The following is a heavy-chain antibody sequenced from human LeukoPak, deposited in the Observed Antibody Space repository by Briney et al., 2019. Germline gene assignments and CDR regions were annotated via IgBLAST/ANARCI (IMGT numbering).Heavy chain of an antibody. V-gene: IGHV4-59*01. CDR2: ISYSGST. J-gene: IGHJ4*02. CDR1: GGSTSSYY. CDR3: ARTRELRYFDWSFDY. D-gene: IGHD3-9*01. Sequence: SETLSLTCTVSGGSTSSYYWSWIRQPPGKGLEWIGYISYSGSTNYNPSLKSRVTISVDTSKNHFSLKLSSVTAADTAVYYCARTRELRYFDWSFDYWGQGTMVTVSS.